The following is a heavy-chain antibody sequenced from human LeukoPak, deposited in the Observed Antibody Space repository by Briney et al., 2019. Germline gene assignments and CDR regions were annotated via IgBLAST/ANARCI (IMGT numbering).Heavy chain of an antibody. CDR3: ARPGKNNWYYFEY. V-gene: IGHV4-59*08. CDR1: GGSISSYY. J-gene: IGHJ4*02. Sequence: PSETLSLTCTVSGGSISSYYWSWIRQPPGKGLEWIGYIYDSGSTNYNPSLKSRVTISEDTPKNQFSLKLRSVTAADTAVYYCARPGKNNWYYFEYWGQETLVTVSS. D-gene: IGHD1-1*01. CDR2: IYDSGST.